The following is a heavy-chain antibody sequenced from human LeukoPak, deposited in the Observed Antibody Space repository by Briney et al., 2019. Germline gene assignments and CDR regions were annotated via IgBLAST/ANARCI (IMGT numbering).Heavy chain of an antibody. CDR2: ISYDGSNK. V-gene: IGHV3-30*18. J-gene: IGHJ4*02. Sequence: GGSLRLSCAASGFTFSSYGMHWVRQAPGKGLEWVAVISYDGSNKYYADSVKGRFTISRDNSKNTLYLQMNNLRAEDTAVYYCAKGGGATVTCFDYWGQGTLVTVSS. CDR1: GFTFSSYG. CDR3: AKGGGATVTCFDY. D-gene: IGHD4-17*01.